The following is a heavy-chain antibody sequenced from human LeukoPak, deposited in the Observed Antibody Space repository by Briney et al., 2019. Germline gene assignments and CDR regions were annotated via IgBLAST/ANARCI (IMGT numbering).Heavy chain of an antibody. D-gene: IGHD5-18*01. CDR2: INHSGST. V-gene: IGHV4-34*01. Sequence: PSETLSLTCAVYVGSFSGYYWSWIRQPPGKGLEWVGEINHSGSTNYNPSLKSRVTMSVDTSKNQFSLNLSSVTAADTAVYYCARTPDGYSYGYYFDYWGQGTLVTVSS. CDR1: VGSFSGYY. J-gene: IGHJ4*02. CDR3: ARTPDGYSYGYYFDY.